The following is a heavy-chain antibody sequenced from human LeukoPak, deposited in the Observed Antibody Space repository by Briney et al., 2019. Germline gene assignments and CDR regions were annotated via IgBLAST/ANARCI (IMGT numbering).Heavy chain of an antibody. CDR2: INPDGGIT. CDR3: ARGGDDY. D-gene: IGHD2-21*01. V-gene: IGHV3-74*01. CDR1: GVTFSNRW. J-gene: IGHJ4*02. Sequence: PGGSLRLSCAVSGVTFSNRWMYWVRQAPGKGLVWVALINPDGGITTHADSVKGRFTISRDNAKNTLYLQMNSLRGEDTAMYFCARGGDDYWGQGTLVVVSS.